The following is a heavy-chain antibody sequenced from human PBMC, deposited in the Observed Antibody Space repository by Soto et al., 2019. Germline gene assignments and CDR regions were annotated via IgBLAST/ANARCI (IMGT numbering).Heavy chain of an antibody. Sequence: ASVKVSCKASGYTFTSYAISWVRQAPGQGLEWMGWINTYNGDTKYAQNFQGRVTMTTDTSTNTAYMELRSLRSDDTAVYYCARDGVAVTTGISGYWGQGTLVTVSS. CDR1: GYTFTSYA. J-gene: IGHJ4*02. CDR3: ARDGVAVTTGISGY. V-gene: IGHV1-18*01. D-gene: IGHD4-4*01. CDR2: INTYNGDT.